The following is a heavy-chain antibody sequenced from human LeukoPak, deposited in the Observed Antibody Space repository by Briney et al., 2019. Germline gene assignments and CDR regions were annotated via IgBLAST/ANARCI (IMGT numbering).Heavy chain of an antibody. Sequence: SETLSLTCAVYGGSFSGYYWSWIRQPPGKGLEWIGEINHSGSTNYNPSLKSRVTISVDTSKNQLSLKLSSVTAADTAVYYCARVGDYYDSSGYENQYWGQGTLVTVSS. J-gene: IGHJ4*02. CDR3: ARVGDYYDSSGYENQY. CDR2: INHSGST. V-gene: IGHV4-34*01. CDR1: GGSFSGYY. D-gene: IGHD3-22*01.